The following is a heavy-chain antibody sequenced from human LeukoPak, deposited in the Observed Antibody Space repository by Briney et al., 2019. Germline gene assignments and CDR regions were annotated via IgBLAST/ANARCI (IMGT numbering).Heavy chain of an antibody. V-gene: IGHV1-46*01. D-gene: IGHD2-2*02. CDR1: GYTFTSYG. Sequence: GASVKVSCKASGYTFTSYGVSWVRQAPGQGLEWMGIINPSGGSTSYAQKFQGRVTMTRDMSTSTVYMELSSLRSEDTAVYYCARSPGYCSSTSCYTGPSDYYYYMDVWGKGTTVTVSS. CDR3: ARSPGYCSSTSCYTGPSDYYYYMDV. CDR2: INPSGGST. J-gene: IGHJ6*03.